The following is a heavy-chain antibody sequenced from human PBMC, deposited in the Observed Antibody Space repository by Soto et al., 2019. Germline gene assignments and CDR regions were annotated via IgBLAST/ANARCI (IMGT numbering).Heavy chain of an antibody. Sequence: EVRLEESGGGVVQPGGSLRLSCAASGFTFDSYWMYWVRQAPGKGLVWVSRVNSDGSITTYADSVKGRFTISRDNAKNTLSLQMNSLRVEDTAVYYCATSKGAVVISPYFFDYWGQGALVTVSS. CDR2: VNSDGSIT. D-gene: IGHD2-21*01. CDR3: ATSKGAVVISPYFFDY. J-gene: IGHJ4*02. V-gene: IGHV3-74*01. CDR1: GFTFDSYW.